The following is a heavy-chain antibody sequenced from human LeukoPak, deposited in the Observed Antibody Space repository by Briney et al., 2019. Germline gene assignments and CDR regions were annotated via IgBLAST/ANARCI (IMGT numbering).Heavy chain of an antibody. CDR2: INPSGGST. Sequence: ASVKVSCKASGYTFTSYYMHGVRQAPGQGLEWMGIINPSGGSTSYAQKFQGRVTMTRDTYTSTVYMELSSLRSEDTAVYYCALPKTYYDFWSGYYPGYFQHWGQGTLVTVSS. CDR1: GYTFTSYY. CDR3: ALPKTYYDFWSGYYPGYFQH. D-gene: IGHD3-3*01. V-gene: IGHV1-46*03. J-gene: IGHJ1*01.